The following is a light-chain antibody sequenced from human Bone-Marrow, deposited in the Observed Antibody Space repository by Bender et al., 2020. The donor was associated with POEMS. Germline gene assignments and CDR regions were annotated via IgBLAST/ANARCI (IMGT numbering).Light chain of an antibody. CDR3: CSFAGSPIWV. CDR1: SNDIGAYDF. CDR2: MVS. J-gene: IGLJ3*02. Sequence: QPALTQPASVSASPGQSITISCSGASNDIGAYDFVSWYQQHPGKAPKLLIYMVSERPSRVSSRFSGSKSGSTASLTISGLQAEDEADYYCCSFAGSPIWVFGGGTELTVL. V-gene: IGLV2-14*01.